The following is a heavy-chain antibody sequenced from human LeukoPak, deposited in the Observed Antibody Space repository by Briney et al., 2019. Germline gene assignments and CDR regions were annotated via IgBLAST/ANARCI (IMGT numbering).Heavy chain of an antibody. Sequence: ASVKVSCKASGYTFTSYYMHWVRQAPGQGLEWMGIINPSGGSTSYAQKFQGRVTMTRDTSTSTVYMELSSLRSEDTAVYYCARVERGSGSYYSGQNWFDPWGQGTLVTVSS. J-gene: IGHJ5*02. CDR2: INPSGGST. V-gene: IGHV1-46*01. CDR1: GYTFTSYY. CDR3: ARVERGSGSYYSGQNWFDP. D-gene: IGHD3-10*01.